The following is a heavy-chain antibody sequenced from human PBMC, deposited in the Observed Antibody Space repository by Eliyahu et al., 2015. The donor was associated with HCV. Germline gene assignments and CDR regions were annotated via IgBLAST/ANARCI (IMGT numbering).Heavy chain of an antibody. CDR2: IYSGGST. Sequence: EVQLVESGGGLXQPGGSLRLSCXAXGFXVSSNYMSWVRQAPGKGLEWVSVIYSGGSTYYADSVKGRFTISRDNSKNTLYLQMNSLRAEDTAVYYCARVGCSGGSCYDYWGQGTLVTVSS. CDR1: GFXVSSNY. CDR3: ARVGCSGGSCYDY. V-gene: IGHV3-53*01. J-gene: IGHJ4*02. D-gene: IGHD2-15*01.